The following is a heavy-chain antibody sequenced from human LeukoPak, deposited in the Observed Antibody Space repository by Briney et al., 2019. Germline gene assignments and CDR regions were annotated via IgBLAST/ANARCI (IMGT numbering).Heavy chain of an antibody. J-gene: IGHJ6*02. CDR1: GFTFNYYS. D-gene: IGHD2-21*01. Sequence: GGSLRLSCAASGFTFNYYSMNWFRQAPGKGLEWISTISGSGGSAYYADSVKGRFTISRDNSKNTLYLQMNSLRAEDTAVYYCARPLHIYESYYYGMDVWGQGTTVAVSS. CDR2: ISGSGGSA. V-gene: IGHV3-23*01. CDR3: ARPLHIYESYYYGMDV.